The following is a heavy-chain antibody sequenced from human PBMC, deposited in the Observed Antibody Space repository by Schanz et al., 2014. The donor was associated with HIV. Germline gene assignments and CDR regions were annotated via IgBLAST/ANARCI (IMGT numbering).Heavy chain of an antibody. Sequence: VQLMESGGGLVKPGSLRLSCAASGFTFRSYGMHWVRQAPGKGLEWVAVIWYDGSNKYYADSVKGRFTISRDNSKKTLYLQMDSLRPEDTATYYCVRDESTLTTGDFQDWGQGTLVTVSS. V-gene: IGHV3-33*08. CDR2: IWYDGSNK. D-gene: IGHD4-17*01. CDR3: VRDESTLTTGDFQD. CDR1: GFTFRSYG. J-gene: IGHJ1*01.